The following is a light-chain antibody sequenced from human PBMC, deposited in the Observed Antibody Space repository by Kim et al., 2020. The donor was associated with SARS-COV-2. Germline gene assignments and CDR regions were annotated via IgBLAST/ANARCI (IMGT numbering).Light chain of an antibody. Sequence: PGERATLSCRASQSVSSRYLAWYQQKPGQAPRLLLYGASTRATGIPHRFSGSGSGTDFTLTISSLETEDFAVYFCQLYGSSPLLTFGPGTKVDIK. CDR2: GAS. CDR3: QLYGSSPLLT. V-gene: IGKV3-20*01. J-gene: IGKJ3*01. CDR1: QSVSSRY.